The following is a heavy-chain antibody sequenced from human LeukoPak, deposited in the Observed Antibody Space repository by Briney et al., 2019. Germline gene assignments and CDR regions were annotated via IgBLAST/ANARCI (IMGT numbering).Heavy chain of an antibody. J-gene: IGHJ4*02. Sequence: PGGSLRLSCAASRFTFSNAWMSWVRQAPGKGLEWVGLIKSKTDGGTTDYAAPVKGRFTISRDDSKNTLYLQMNSLKTEDTAVYYCAREASEVRQQLTDYWGQGTLVTVSS. CDR3: AREASEVRQQLTDY. CDR1: RFTFSNAW. V-gene: IGHV3-15*01. D-gene: IGHD6-13*01. CDR2: IKSKTDGGTT.